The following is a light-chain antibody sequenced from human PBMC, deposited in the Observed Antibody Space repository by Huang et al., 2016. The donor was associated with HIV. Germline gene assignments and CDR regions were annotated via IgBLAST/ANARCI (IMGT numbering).Light chain of an antibody. CDR3: QQSFSVPRT. V-gene: IGKV1-39*01. CDR1: QNITKS. J-gene: IGKJ1*01. CDR2: TAS. Sequence: DIQMTQSPPSLSASVGDRFTFTCRANQNITKSLNWYQQKPGKAPKLLIYTASTLESGVPSSFSGGGSGSRFTLNITNLQLEDFATYYCQQSFSVPRTFG.